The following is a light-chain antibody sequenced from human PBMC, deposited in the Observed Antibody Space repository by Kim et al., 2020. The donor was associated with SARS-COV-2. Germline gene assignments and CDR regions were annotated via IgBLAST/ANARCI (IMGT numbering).Light chain of an antibody. Sequence: EIVLTQSPGTLSLSPGERTTLSCRASQSISSNYLAWYQQKPGQAPRLLIYGASSRATGIPDRFSGSGSRTDFTLTISRLEPEDFAVYYCQQYDTSPYTFGQGTKLEIK. CDR1: QSISSNY. CDR3: QQYDTSPYT. J-gene: IGKJ2*01. V-gene: IGKV3-20*01. CDR2: GAS.